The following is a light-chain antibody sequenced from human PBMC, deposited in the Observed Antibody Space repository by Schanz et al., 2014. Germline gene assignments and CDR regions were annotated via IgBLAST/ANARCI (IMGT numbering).Light chain of an antibody. CDR2: DTS. CDR1: QSVSSSY. J-gene: IGKJ3*01. CDR3: HHYGTSPVT. Sequence: EIVLTQSPGSLSLSPGEGATLSCRASQSVSSSYLAWYQQKPGQAPRLLIYDTSSRATGIPDRFTGTGSGTDFTLTISRLEPEDFALYYCHHYGTSPVTFGPGTTVDI. V-gene: IGKV3-20*01.